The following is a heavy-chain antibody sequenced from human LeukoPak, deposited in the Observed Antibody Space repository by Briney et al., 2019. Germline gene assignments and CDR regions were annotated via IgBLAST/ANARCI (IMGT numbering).Heavy chain of an antibody. V-gene: IGHV6-1*01. J-gene: IGHJ5*02. CDR3: ARNSAYSSGWYGDPKYNWFDP. CDR1: GDSVSSNSAA. CDR2: TYYRSKWYN. Sequence: SPTLSLTCAISGDSVSSNSAAWNWNRQSPSRGLEWLGRTYYRSKWYNDYALSVKSRITIHPHTSKNQFSLQLNSVTPEDTAVYYCARNSAYSSGWYGDPKYNWFDPWGQGTLVTVSS. D-gene: IGHD6-19*01.